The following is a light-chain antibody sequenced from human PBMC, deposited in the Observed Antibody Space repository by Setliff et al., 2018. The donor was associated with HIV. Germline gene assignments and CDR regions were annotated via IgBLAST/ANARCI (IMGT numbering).Light chain of an antibody. CDR1: SSNVGTYNF. Sequence: QSALTQPASVSGSPGQSITISCTGTSSNVGTYNFVSWYQQHPGKAPKLMIYDASNRPSGVSNRFSGSKSGNTASLTISGLQAEDEADYYCSSYRSTSLYVFGTGTKVT. CDR2: DAS. V-gene: IGLV2-14*03. J-gene: IGLJ1*01. CDR3: SSYRSTSLYV.